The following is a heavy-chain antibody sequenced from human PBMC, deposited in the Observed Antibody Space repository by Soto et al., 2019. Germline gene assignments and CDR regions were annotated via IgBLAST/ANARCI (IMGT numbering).Heavy chain of an antibody. CDR3: AKDMATRWLGIYSYYGMDV. J-gene: IGHJ6*02. Sequence: GGALRLSCAASGFTFDDYTMHWVRQAPGKGLEWVSLISWDGGSTYYADSVKGRFTISRDNSKNSLYLQMNSLRTEDTALYYCAKDMATRWLGIYSYYGMDVWGQGTTVTVSS. CDR2: ISWDGGST. V-gene: IGHV3-43*01. D-gene: IGHD6-19*01. CDR1: GFTFDDYT.